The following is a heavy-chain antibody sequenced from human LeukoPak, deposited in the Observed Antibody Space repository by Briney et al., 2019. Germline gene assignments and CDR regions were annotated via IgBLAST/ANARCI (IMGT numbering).Heavy chain of an antibody. J-gene: IGHJ5*02. Sequence: ASVKVSCKASGGTFSSYAISWVRQAPGQGLEWMGGIIPIFGTANYAQKFQGRVTITADKSTSTAYMELSSLRSEDTAVYYCARRHIVGATIVGPLWFDPWGQGTLVTVSS. CDR1: GGTFSSYA. D-gene: IGHD1-26*01. CDR3: ARRHIVGATIVGPLWFDP. V-gene: IGHV1-69*06. CDR2: IIPIFGTA.